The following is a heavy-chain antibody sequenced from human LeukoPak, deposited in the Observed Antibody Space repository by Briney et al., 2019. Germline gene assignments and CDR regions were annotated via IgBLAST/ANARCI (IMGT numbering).Heavy chain of an antibody. Sequence: GGSLRLSCAASGFTFSSYSMNWVRQAPGKGLEWVSYISSSSSTIYYADSVKGRFTISRDNAKNSLYLQMNSLRAEDTAVYYCARESGYYLGSSAFDIWGQGTMVTVSS. CDR3: ARESGYYLGSSAFDI. V-gene: IGHV3-48*01. J-gene: IGHJ3*02. D-gene: IGHD3-22*01. CDR1: GFTFSSYS. CDR2: ISSSSSTI.